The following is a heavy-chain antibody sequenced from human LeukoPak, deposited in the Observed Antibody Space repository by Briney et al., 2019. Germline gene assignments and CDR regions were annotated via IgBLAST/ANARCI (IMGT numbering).Heavy chain of an antibody. Sequence: PGGSLGLSCAASGFTFSGSAMHWVRQASGKGLEWVGRIRSKANSYATAYAASVKGRFTISRDDSKNTAYLQMNSPKTEDTAVYYCTRHRYYYGSGSYEDWFDPWGQGTLVTVSS. V-gene: IGHV3-73*01. CDR3: TRHRYYYGSGSYEDWFDP. D-gene: IGHD3-10*01. J-gene: IGHJ5*02. CDR2: IRSKANSYAT. CDR1: GFTFSGSA.